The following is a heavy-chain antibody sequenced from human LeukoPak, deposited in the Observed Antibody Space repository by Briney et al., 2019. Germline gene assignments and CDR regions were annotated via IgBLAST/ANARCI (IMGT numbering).Heavy chain of an antibody. J-gene: IGHJ4*02. V-gene: IGHV3-30*02. CDR2: IRYDGSNK. D-gene: IGHD1-26*01. CDR1: GFTFSSYG. Sequence: GGSLRLSCAASGFTFSSYGMHWVRQAPGKGLEWVAFIRYDGSNKYYADSVKGRFTISRDNSKNTLYLQMNSLRAEDTAVYYCAKDQGGGSPYHLLFDYWGQGTLVTVSS. CDR3: AKDQGGGSPYHLLFDY.